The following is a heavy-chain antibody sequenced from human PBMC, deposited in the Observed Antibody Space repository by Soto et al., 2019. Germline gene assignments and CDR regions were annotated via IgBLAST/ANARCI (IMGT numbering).Heavy chain of an antibody. J-gene: IGHJ4*02. Sequence: QVQLVQSGAEVKKPGSSVKVSCKTSGGSQATSWARQAPGHGPEWLGGIIGVFPTTNKAEKFEGRVTITADKSTGTAYMELSSLTSVDTAVYYCATVGPPLSGAFTYGYEGPFDYWGQGILVIVSS. CDR2: IIGVFPTT. CDR1: GGSQA. CDR3: ATVGPPLSGAFTYGYEGPFDY. V-gene: IGHV1-69*06. D-gene: IGHD5-18*01.